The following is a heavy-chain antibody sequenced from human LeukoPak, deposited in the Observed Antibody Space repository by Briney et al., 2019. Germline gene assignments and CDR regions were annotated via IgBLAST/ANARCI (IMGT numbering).Heavy chain of an antibody. CDR2: IYPGDSDT. Sequence: GESLNISCQGYGFNFPSYWTAWVGPMPRKGLEWMGIIYPGDSDTRYSPSFQGQVTISADKSISTAYLQWSSLKASDTAMYYCARRVSVGFDPWGQGTLVTVSS. D-gene: IGHD6-19*01. CDR3: ARRVSVGFDP. V-gene: IGHV5-51*01. CDR1: GFNFPSYW. J-gene: IGHJ5*02.